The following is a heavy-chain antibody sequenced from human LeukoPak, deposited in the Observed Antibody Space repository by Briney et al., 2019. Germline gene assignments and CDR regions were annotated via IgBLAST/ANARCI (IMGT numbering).Heavy chain of an antibody. Sequence: GSSVKVSCKASGGTFSSYAISWVRQAPGQGLEWMGRIIPILGIANYAQKFQGRVTITADKSTSTAYMELSSLRSEDTAVYYCARASYDFWSGYRNNWFDPWGQGTLVTVSS. CDR2: IIPILGIA. CDR1: GGTFSSYA. J-gene: IGHJ5*02. CDR3: ARASYDFWSGYRNNWFDP. D-gene: IGHD3-3*01. V-gene: IGHV1-69*04.